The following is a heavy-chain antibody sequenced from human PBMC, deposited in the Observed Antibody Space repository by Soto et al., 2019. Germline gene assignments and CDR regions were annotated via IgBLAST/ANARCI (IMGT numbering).Heavy chain of an antibody. CDR1: GGSISSGGYY. CDR2: IYYSGST. Sequence: QVQLQESGPGLVKPSQTLSLTCTVSGGSISSGGYYWSWIRQHPGKGLEWIGYIYYSGSTYYNPSLKSRVTISVDTSKNQCSLKLSSVTAADTAVYYCARARYCSSTSCHPLDYWGQGTLVTVSS. J-gene: IGHJ4*02. V-gene: IGHV4-31*03. CDR3: ARARYCSSTSCHPLDY. D-gene: IGHD2-2*01.